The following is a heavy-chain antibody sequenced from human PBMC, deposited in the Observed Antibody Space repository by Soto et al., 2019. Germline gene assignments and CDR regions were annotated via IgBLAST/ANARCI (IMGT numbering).Heavy chain of an antibody. CDR3: ARERLRGGFDY. Sequence: QVQLVQSGAEVKKPGSSVKVSCKASGGTFSSYTISWVRQAPGQGLEWMGRIIPILALANYAQKFQGRVTYTGXKSTSTAYMELSSLRSEDTAVYYCARERLRGGFDYWGQGTLVTVSS. CDR1: GGTFSSYT. CDR2: IIPILALA. V-gene: IGHV1-69*08. J-gene: IGHJ4*02. D-gene: IGHD3-10*01.